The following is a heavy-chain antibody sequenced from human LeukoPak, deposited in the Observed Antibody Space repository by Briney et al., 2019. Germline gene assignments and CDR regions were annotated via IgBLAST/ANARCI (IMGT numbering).Heavy chain of an antibody. Sequence: GGSLRLSCAASGFTVSSNYMSWVRQATGKGLEWVSVIYSGGSTYYADSVKGRFTISRDNSKNTLYLQMNSLRAEDTAVYYCAKLEAILTGPFDYWGQGTLVTVSS. D-gene: IGHD3-9*01. J-gene: IGHJ4*02. CDR1: GFTVSSNY. CDR3: AKLEAILTGPFDY. V-gene: IGHV3-66*01. CDR2: IYSGGST.